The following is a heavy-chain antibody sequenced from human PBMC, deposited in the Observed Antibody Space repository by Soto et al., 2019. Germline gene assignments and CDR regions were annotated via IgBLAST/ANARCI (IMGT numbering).Heavy chain of an antibody. CDR1: GGTFSSYA. V-gene: IGHV1-69*13. CDR2: IIPIFGTA. J-gene: IGHJ5*02. CDR3: AGSDTMVRGVIITHAYNWFDP. Sequence: SVKVSCKASGGTFSSYAISWVRQAPGQGLEWMGGIIPIFGTANYAQKFQGRVTITADESTSTAYMELSSLRSEDTAVYYCAGSDTMVRGVIITHAYNWFDPWGQGTPVTVSS. D-gene: IGHD3-10*01.